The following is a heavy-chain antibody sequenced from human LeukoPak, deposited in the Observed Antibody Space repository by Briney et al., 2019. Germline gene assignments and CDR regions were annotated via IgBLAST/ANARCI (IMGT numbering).Heavy chain of an antibody. CDR2: ISAYNGNT. CDR1: GYTFTSYG. CDR3: ARDLFRIAVAGTSAFDI. V-gene: IGHV1-18*01. J-gene: IGHJ3*02. D-gene: IGHD6-19*01. Sequence: ASVKVSCKASGYTFTSYGISWVRQAPGQGLEWMGWISAYNGNTNYAQKLQGRVTMTTDTSTSTAYMELRSLRSDDTVVYYCARDLFRIAVAGTSAFDIWGQGTMVTVSS.